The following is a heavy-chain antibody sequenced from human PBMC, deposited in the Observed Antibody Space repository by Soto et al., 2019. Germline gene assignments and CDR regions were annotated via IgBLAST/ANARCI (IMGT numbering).Heavy chain of an antibody. J-gene: IGHJ5*01. D-gene: IGHD2-2*01. CDR3: ARDCPGSSTTCYGNEWFDS. CDR2: ISSSRSTI. CDR1: GFTFSSYS. Sequence: EVQLVESGGGLVQPGGSLRLSCAASGFTFSSYSMNWVRQAPGKGLEWVSYISSSRSTIYYADSVKGRFTISRDNAKNSLYRQMKSLRAEDTAVYYCARDCPGSSTTCYGNEWFDSWGQGTLVTVSS. V-gene: IGHV3-48*01.